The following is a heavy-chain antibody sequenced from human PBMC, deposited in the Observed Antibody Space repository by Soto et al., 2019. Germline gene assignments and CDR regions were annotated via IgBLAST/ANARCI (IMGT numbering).Heavy chain of an antibody. Sequence: GGSLRLSFAASGFTFSSYSMNWVRQAPGKGLEWVSYISSSSSTIYYADSVKGRFTISRDNAKNSLYLQMNSLRVEDTAVYFCARGDYYDTSGPFSDAFDIWGQGTMVTVS. CDR3: ARGDYYDTSGPFSDAFDI. CDR1: GFTFSSYS. V-gene: IGHV3-48*04. CDR2: ISSSSSTI. J-gene: IGHJ3*02. D-gene: IGHD3-22*01.